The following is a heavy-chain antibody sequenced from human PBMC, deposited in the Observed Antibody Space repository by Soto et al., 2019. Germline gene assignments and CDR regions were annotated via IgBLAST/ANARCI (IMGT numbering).Heavy chain of an antibody. Sequence: PSETLSLTCTVSGGSIVSSSYYCCCIRQPPWNGLELIGSIYYSGSTYYNPSLKSRVTISVDTSKNQFSLKLSSVTAADTAVYYCARGIEYYDFWSGYYWFDYWGQGTLVTVSS. J-gene: IGHJ4*02. CDR3: ARGIEYYDFWSGYYWFDY. V-gene: IGHV4-39*01. CDR2: IYYSGST. D-gene: IGHD3-3*01. CDR1: GGSIVSSSYY.